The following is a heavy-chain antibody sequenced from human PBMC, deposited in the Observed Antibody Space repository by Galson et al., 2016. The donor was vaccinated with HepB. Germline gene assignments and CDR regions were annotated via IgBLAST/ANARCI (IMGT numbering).Heavy chain of an antibody. CDR1: GASINSTNW. V-gene: IGHV4-4*02. CDR3: TTSNSWYNWFDP. D-gene: IGHD6-13*01. CDR2: IYHTGST. Sequence: SETLSLTCAVSGASINSTNWWTWVRLSPGKGLEWIGEIYHTGSTNYSPSLKSRVTMSIDKPKNQFSLRLSSVTAADTAVYYCTTSNSWYNWFDPWGQGTLVTVSS. J-gene: IGHJ5*02.